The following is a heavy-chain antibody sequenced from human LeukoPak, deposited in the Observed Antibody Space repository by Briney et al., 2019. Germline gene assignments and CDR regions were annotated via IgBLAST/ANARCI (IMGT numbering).Heavy chain of an antibody. J-gene: IGHJ5*02. Sequence: GGSLRLSCAASGFIFNTYGMHWVRQAPGKGLEWVSAISGSGGSTYYADSVKGRFTISRDNSKNTLYLQMNSLRAEDTAVYYCAKDLIVVVVAATRLDWFDPWGQGTLVTVSS. D-gene: IGHD2-15*01. CDR2: ISGSGGST. CDR1: GFIFNTYG. CDR3: AKDLIVVVVAATRLDWFDP. V-gene: IGHV3-23*01.